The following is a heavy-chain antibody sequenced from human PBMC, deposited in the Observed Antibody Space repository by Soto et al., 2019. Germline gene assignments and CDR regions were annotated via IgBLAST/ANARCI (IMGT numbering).Heavy chain of an antibody. CDR3: ASSVTKYYYYGMDV. V-gene: IGHV1-69*12. D-gene: IGHD4-17*01. J-gene: IGHJ6*02. Sequence: QVQLVQSGAEVKKPGSSVKVSCKASGGTFSSYAISCVRQAPGQGLEWMGGIIPIFGTANYAQKFQGRVTMTADESTMTADMELSSLRSEDTAVYYWASSVTKYYYYGMDVWGQGTTVTVSS. CDR1: GGTFSSYA. CDR2: IIPIFGTA.